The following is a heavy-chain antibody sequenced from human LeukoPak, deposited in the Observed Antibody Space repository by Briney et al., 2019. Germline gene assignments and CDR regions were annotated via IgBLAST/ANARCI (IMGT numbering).Heavy chain of an antibody. D-gene: IGHD4-23*01. J-gene: IGHJ4*02. CDR2: ISAYNGNT. CDR1: GYTFTSSG. V-gene: IGHV1-18*01. Sequence: ASVKVSCEASGYTFTSSGISWLRQAPGHGLELIGWISAYNGNTNYAQKLQGRVTMTTDTSTSTAYMELRSLRSDDTAVYYCARGPATANSLVDYWGQGTLVTVSS. CDR3: ARGPATANSLVDY.